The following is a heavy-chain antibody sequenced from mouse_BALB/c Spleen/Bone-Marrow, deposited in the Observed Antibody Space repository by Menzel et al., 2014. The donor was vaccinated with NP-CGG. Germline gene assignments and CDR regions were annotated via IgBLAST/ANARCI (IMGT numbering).Heavy chain of an antibody. D-gene: IGHD5-1*01. CDR2: IWADGST. V-gene: IGHV2-3*01. CDR3: AKGEPYLAWFAY. Sequence: VQLQQSGPGLVAPSQSLSITCTVSGFSLTSYGVSWVRQPPGKGLEWLGVIWADGSTSYHSTLISRLSISKDNSKSQVFLKLSSLRTDDTAAYYCAKGEPYLAWFAYWGQGTLATVSA. CDR1: GFSLTSYG. J-gene: IGHJ3*01.